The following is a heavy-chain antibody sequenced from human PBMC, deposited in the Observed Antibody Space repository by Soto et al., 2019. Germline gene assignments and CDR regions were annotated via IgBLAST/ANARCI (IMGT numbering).Heavy chain of an antibody. CDR3: ARGPKYQLGGFDY. V-gene: IGHV4-34*01. J-gene: IGHJ4*02. D-gene: IGHD2-2*01. CDR2: INHSGST. Sequence: PSETLSLTCAVYGGSFSGYYWSWIRQPPWKGLEWIGEINHSGSTNYNPSLKSRVTISVDTSKNQVSLKLTSVTAADTAVYYCARGPKYQLGGFDYWGQGTLVTVSS. CDR1: GGSFSGYY.